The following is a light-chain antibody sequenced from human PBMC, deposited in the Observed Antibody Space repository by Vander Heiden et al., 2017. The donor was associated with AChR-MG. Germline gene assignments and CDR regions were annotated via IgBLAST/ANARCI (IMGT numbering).Light chain of an antibody. CDR3: TSYSGGKSPSVV. CDR1: TSNTDDYRY. V-gene: IGLV2-14*03. CDR2: DVT. Sequence: QSAPAQSAPVSGSPGQSIPISCPGATSNTDDYRYLPRYQQYPGKAPKLIIYDVTKKPSGVSDRFSGSKSGNTASLTISGIQAEDEDNYYCTSYSGGKSPSVVFGRGTKLTV. J-gene: IGLJ2*01.